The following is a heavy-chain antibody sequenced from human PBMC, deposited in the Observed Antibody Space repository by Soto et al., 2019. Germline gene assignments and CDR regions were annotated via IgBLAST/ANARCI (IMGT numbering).Heavy chain of an antibody. Sequence: ESGGGVVQPGRSLRLSCAASGFTFSSYGMHWVRQAPGKGLEWVAVISYDGSNKYYADSVKGRFTISRDNSKNTLYLQMNSLRAEDTAVYYCAKGGVTTVTSLDYWGQGTLVTVSS. D-gene: IGHD4-17*01. V-gene: IGHV3-30*18. CDR2: ISYDGSNK. CDR1: GFTFSSYG. J-gene: IGHJ4*02. CDR3: AKGGVTTVTSLDY.